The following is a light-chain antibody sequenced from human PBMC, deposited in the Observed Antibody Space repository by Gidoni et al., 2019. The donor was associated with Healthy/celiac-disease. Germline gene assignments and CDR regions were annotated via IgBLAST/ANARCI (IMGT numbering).Light chain of an antibody. CDR2: GAS. Sequence: DIQMTQSPSSLSASVGDRVTIPCQASQDISNYLNWYQQKPGQAPKLLIYGASNLETGVPARFSGSGSGTDFTFTISSLQPEDIATYYCQQYDNLPRYTFGQGTRLEIK. CDR3: QQYDNLPRYT. V-gene: IGKV1-33*01. CDR1: QDISNY. J-gene: IGKJ2*01.